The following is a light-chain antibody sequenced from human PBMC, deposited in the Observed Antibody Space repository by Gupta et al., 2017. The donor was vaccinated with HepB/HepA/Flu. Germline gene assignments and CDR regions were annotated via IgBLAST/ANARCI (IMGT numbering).Light chain of an antibody. CDR3: NSYTTSSTPYVV. J-gene: IGLJ2*01. V-gene: IGLV2-14*03. CDR2: AVS. CDR1: SSDVGGYNY. Sequence: QSALTQPASVSGSPGQSITISCTGTSSDVGGYNYVSWYQQHPGKAPKLMIYAVSNRPSGGSNRFSGSNSGNTASLTITGLQTEDEADYYCNSYTTSSTPYVVFGGGSKLTVL.